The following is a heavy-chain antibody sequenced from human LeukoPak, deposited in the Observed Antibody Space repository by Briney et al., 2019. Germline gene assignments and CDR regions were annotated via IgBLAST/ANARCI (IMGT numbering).Heavy chain of an antibody. CDR2: IYYSGST. Sequence: PSETLSLTCTVSGXSISSYYWSWIRQPPGKGLEWIGYIYYSGSTNYNPSLKSRVTISVDTSNNQFSLKLSSVTAADTAVYYCARSGSTLGYWFDPWGQGTLVTVSS. J-gene: IGHJ5*02. CDR1: GXSISSYY. V-gene: IGHV4-59*01. D-gene: IGHD1-26*01. CDR3: ARSGSTLGYWFDP.